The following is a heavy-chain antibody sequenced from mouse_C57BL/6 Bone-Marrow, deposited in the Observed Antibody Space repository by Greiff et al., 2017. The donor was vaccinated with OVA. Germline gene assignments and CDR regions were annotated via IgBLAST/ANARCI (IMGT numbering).Heavy chain of an antibody. Sequence: EVKVVESGEGLVKPGGSLKLSCAASGFTFSSFAMSWVRQTPEKRLEWVAYISSGGDYFYYADTVKGRFTISRDNARNTLYLQMSSLKSEDTAMYYCTRDYYGSSWYFDVWGTGTTVTVSS. CDR1: GFTFSSFA. J-gene: IGHJ1*03. V-gene: IGHV5-9-1*02. D-gene: IGHD1-1*01. CDR3: TRDYYGSSWYFDV. CDR2: ISSGGDYF.